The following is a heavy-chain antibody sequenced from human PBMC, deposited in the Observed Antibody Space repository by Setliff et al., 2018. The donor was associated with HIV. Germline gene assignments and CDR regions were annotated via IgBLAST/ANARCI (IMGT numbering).Heavy chain of an antibody. CDR3: ARRALWFGEADWYFDL. CDR1: GYSISSSYW. Sequence: SETLSLTCVVSGYSISSSYWWGWIRQPPGKGLEWIGWIGYIYKGGSTYYNPSLKSRVTMSEDTSKNQFSLKLRSVTAVDTAVYYCARRALWFGEADWYFDLWGRGTLVTVSS. CDR2: IYKGGST. D-gene: IGHD3-10*01. J-gene: IGHJ2*01. V-gene: IGHV4-28*01.